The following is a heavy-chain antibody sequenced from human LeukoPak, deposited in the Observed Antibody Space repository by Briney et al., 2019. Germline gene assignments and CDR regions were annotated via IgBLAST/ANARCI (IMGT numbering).Heavy chain of an antibody. CDR2: TYYRSTWYN. CDR1: GDSVSSNGVT. D-gene: IGHD2-2*01. J-gene: IGHJ5*02. CDR3: ARRLTQYDCFDP. V-gene: IGHV6-1*01. Sequence: SQTLSLTCAISGDSVSSNGVTWNWIRQSPSRGLEWLGRTYYRSTWYNDYAVSVRGRITVNPDTSKNQFSLHLNSVAPEDTAVYYCARRLTQYDCFDPWGQGILVTVSS.